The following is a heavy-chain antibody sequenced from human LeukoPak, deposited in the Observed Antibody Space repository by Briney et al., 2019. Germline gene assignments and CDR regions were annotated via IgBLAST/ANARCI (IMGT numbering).Heavy chain of an antibody. J-gene: IGHJ4*02. V-gene: IGHV4-59*01. CDR3: ARERDSSGWIDY. CDR1: GGSISSYY. Sequence: PSETLSLTCTVSGGSISSYYWSWIRQPPGKGLEWIGYIYYSGSTNYNPSLKSRVTISVDTSKNQFSLKLSSVTAADTAVYYCARERDSSGWIDYWGQGTLVIVSS. CDR2: IYYSGST. D-gene: IGHD6-19*01.